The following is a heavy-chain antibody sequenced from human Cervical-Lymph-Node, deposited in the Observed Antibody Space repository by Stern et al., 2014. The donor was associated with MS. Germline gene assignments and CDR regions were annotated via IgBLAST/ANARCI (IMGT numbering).Heavy chain of an antibody. V-gene: IGHV1-46*01. J-gene: IGHJ4*02. D-gene: IGHD5-18*01. CDR2: INPSGGST. CDR1: GYTFTTYY. CDR3: ARDHTAMGFGY. Sequence: VQLVESGAEVKKPGASVRVSCKASGYTFTTYYIHWVRQAPGQGLEWVGIINPSGGSTSYAQKFKGRVHLSRATSARTVYMELHSLRSDDTAVYYCARDHTAMGFGYWGQGTLVTVSS.